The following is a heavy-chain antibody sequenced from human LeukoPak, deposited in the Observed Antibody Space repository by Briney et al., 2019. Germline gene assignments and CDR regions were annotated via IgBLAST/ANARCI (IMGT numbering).Heavy chain of an antibody. CDR1: GGSISSYY. J-gene: IGHJ5*02. Sequence: ASETLSLTCTVSGGSISSYYWSWIRQPAGKGLEWIGRIYTSGSTNYNPSLKSRVTMSVDTSKNQFSLKLSSVTAADTAVYYCARDLYYDLGMMINWFDPWGQGTLVTVSS. CDR3: ARDLYYDLGMMINWFDP. CDR2: IYTSGST. D-gene: IGHD3-3*01. V-gene: IGHV4-4*07.